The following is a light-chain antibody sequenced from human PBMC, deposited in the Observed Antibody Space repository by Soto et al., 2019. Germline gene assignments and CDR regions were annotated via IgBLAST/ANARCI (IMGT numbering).Light chain of an antibody. Sequence: DIQMTQSPSSLSASVGDRVTITCRASQGISNYLAWYQQKPGKVPKTLIYAASTLQSGVPSRFSGSGSGTDFTLTISGLQPEDVATYYCQKYNSARETFGPVTKVDI. CDR1: QGISNY. V-gene: IGKV1-27*01. J-gene: IGKJ3*01. CDR2: AAS. CDR3: QKYNSARET.